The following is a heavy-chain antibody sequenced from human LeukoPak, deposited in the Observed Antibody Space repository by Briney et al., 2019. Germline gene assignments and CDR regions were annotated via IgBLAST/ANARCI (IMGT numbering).Heavy chain of an antibody. V-gene: IGHV1-2*07. CDR3: ARASFWESPVNWFDP. J-gene: IGHJ5*02. Sequence: ASVKVSRKASGYTFTGYYMHWVRQAPGQGLEWMGWINPNSGGTNYAPRFQGRVTMTRDRSFSIVYMELSGLTSDDTAMYYCARASFWESPVNWFDPWGQGTLVTVSS. CDR2: INPNSGGT. D-gene: IGHD3-16*01. CDR1: GYTFTGYY.